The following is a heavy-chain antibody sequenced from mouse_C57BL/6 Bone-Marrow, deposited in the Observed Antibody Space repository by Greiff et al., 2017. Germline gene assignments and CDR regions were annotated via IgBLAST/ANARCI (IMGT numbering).Heavy chain of an antibody. CDR2: IDPSDSYP. J-gene: IGHJ3*01. Sequence: QVQLQQPGAELVMPGASVKLSCKASGYTFTSYWMHLVKQRPGQGLEWIGEIDPSDSYPNYNQKFKGKSTLTVDKSSSTAYMQLSSLTSEDSSVYYCARSYDYGNYGGFAYWGQGTLVTVSA. CDR3: ARSYDYGNYGGFAY. D-gene: IGHD2-1*01. V-gene: IGHV1-69*01. CDR1: GYTFTSYW.